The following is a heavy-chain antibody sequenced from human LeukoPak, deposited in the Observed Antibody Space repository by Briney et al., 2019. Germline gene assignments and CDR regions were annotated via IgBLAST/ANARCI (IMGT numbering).Heavy chain of an antibody. CDR3: ASLGYYDSSGYRVGGRTGNDY. Sequence: PGGSLRLSCAASGFTFSSYSMNWVRQAPGKGLEWVSSISSSSSYIYYADSVKGRFTISRDNAKNSLYLQMNSLRAEDTAVYYCASLGYYDSSGYRVGGRTGNDYWGLGTLVTVSS. D-gene: IGHD3-22*01. CDR1: GFTFSSYS. CDR2: ISSSSSYI. J-gene: IGHJ4*02. V-gene: IGHV3-21*01.